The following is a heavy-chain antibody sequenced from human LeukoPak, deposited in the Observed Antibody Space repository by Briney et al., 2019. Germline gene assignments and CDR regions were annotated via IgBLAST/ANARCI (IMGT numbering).Heavy chain of an antibody. J-gene: IGHJ4*02. D-gene: IGHD2-21*01. CDR1: GDSVSSNSAA. CDR2: TYYRSKWYN. V-gene: IGHV6-1*01. CDR3: AGRSPYCGGDCYAY. Sequence: SQTLSLTCAISGDSVSSNSAAWKWIRQSPSRGLEWLGRTYYRSKWYNDYAVSVKSRITINPDTSKNQFSLQLNSVTPEDTAVYYCAGRSPYCGGDCYAYWGQGTLVTVSS.